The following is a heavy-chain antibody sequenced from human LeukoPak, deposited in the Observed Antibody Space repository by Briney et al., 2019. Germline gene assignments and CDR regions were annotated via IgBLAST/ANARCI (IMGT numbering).Heavy chain of an antibody. CDR1: GGSISSITYY. D-gene: IGHD4-23*01. CDR2: AYYSGST. CDR3: ARGGGSVTPFDS. V-gene: IGHV4-39*07. J-gene: IGHJ4*02. Sequence: PSETLSLTCTVSGGSISSITYYWGWIREPPGKGLEWVGSAYYSGSTYYTPSLKSRVTIAEDTTKKQFSLKLNAEPAADTAEYYCARGGGSVTPFDSWGQGTLVTVSS.